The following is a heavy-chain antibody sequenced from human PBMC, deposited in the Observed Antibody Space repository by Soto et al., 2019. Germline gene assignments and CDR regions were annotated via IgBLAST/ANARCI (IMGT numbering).Heavy chain of an antibody. CDR2: IYSGGST. Sequence: EVQLVESGGDLVQPGGSLRLSCAASGFTVSSNYMSWVRQALGKGLEWVSIIYSGGSTYYADSVKGRFTISRDNSKNTLYLQMNSLRAEDTGVYYCARGGGWGSMGWYFDLWGRGTLVTVSS. CDR1: GFTVSSNY. CDR3: ARGGGWGSMGWYFDL. D-gene: IGHD7-27*01. V-gene: IGHV3-66*01. J-gene: IGHJ2*01.